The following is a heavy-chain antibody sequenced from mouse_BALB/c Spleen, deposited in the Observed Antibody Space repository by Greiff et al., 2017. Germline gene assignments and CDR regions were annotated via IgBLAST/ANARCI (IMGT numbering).Heavy chain of an antibody. CDR2: ISHSGST. V-gene: IGHV3-8*02. CDR3: ASTMITAREAWFAY. CDR1: GDSFTSCY. Sequence: DVQLQESGPSLVKPSQSLSLSCSATGDSFTSCYWNWIRKFPGNKLEYMGYISHSGSTYYYPSLKSRISTTRDTSKNQYSLQMNAVTTEDTATYYCASTMITAREAWFAYWGQGTLVTVSA. D-gene: IGHD2-4*01. J-gene: IGHJ3*01.